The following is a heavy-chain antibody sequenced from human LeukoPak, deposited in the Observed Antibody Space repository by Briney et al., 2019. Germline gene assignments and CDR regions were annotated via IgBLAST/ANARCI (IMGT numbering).Heavy chain of an antibody. J-gene: IGHJ5*02. CDR3: VREVKGYGSSWHQNWFDP. D-gene: IGHD6-13*01. V-gene: IGHV4-30-4*01. CDR2: IYYSGST. CDR1: GGSISSGDYY. Sequence: SETLSLTCTVSGGSISSGDYYWSWICQPPGKGLEWIGYIYYSGSTYYNPSLKSRVTTSIDTSKNQFSLKMSSVTAADTAVYYCVREVKGYGSSWHQNWFDPWGQGTLVTVSS.